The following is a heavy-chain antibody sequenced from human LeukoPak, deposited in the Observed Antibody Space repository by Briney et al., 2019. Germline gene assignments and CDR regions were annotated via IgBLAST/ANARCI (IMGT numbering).Heavy chain of an antibody. CDR3: ARDPTKWTYNWNDVGYYYGMDV. V-gene: IGHV1-69*13. CDR2: IIPIFGTA. D-gene: IGHD1-1*01. J-gene: IGHJ6*02. Sequence: SVKVSCKASGGTFSSYAISWVRQAPGQGLEWIGGIIPIFGTANYAQKFQGRVTITADESTSTAYMELSSLRSEDTAVYYCARDPTKWTYNWNDVGYYYGMDVWGQGTTVTVSS. CDR1: GGTFSSYA.